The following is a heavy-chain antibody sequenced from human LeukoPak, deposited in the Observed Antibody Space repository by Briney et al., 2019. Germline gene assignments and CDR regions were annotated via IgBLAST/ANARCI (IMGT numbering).Heavy chain of an antibody. CDR1: GFTFSGYA. D-gene: IGHD2-21*01. V-gene: IGHV3-23*01. CDR2: ISGSGGST. J-gene: IGHJ4*02. Sequence: GGSLRLSCAASGFTFSGYAMSWVRQAPGKGLELVSAISGSGGSTYYADSVKGRFTISRDNSKNTLYLQMNSLRAEDTAVYYCAKFLPSHIVVANYYFDYWGQGTLVTVSS. CDR3: AKFLPSHIVVANYYFDY.